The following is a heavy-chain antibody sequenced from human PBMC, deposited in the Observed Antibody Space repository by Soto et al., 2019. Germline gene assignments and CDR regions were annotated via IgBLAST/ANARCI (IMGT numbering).Heavy chain of an antibody. D-gene: IGHD3-16*01. Sequence: GASVKVSCKASGYTFTGYYMHWVRQAPGQGLEWMGWINPNSGGTNYAQKFQGRVTKTRDTSISTAYMELSRLRSDDTAVYYCARDDGGRGYYFDYWGQGTLVTVSS. CDR2: INPNSGGT. J-gene: IGHJ4*02. CDR3: ARDDGGRGYYFDY. V-gene: IGHV1-2*02. CDR1: GYTFTGYY.